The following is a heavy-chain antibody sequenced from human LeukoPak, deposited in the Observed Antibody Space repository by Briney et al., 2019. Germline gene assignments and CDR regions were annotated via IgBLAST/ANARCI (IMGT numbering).Heavy chain of an antibody. V-gene: IGHV5-51*01. CDR3: ATHRS. Sequence: GESLKISWKGSGYSFNSYWIGWVRQMPGKGLGCMGIIYPVDSDARYSTYFQGQVTISANKSISTAYLQWSSLKASDTAMYHCATHRSWGQGALVTVSS. CDR2: IYPVDSDA. CDR1: GYSFNSYW. J-gene: IGHJ4*02.